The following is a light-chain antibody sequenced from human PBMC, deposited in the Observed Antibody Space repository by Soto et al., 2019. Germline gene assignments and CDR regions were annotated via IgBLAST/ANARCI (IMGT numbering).Light chain of an antibody. J-gene: IGKJ2*01. V-gene: IGKV4-1*01. CDR3: QQYYSTPYT. Sequence: DIVMTQSPDSLAVSLGERATINCKSGQSVLYSSNNKNYLAWYQQKPGQPPKLLIYWASTRESGVPDRFSGSGSGTDFTLTISSLQAEDVAVYYCQQYYSTPYTFDQGTKLEIK. CDR1: QSVLYSSNNKNY. CDR2: WAS.